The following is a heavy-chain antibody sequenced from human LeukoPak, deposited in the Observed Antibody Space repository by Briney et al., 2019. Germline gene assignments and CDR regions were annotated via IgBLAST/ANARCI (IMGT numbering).Heavy chain of an antibody. CDR2: INHSGST. D-gene: IGHD2-2*03. J-gene: IGHJ3*02. Sequence: SETLSLTCAVYGGSFSGYYWSWIRQPPGKGLEWIGEINHSGSTNYNPSLKSRVTISVDTSKNQFSLKLSSVTAADTAVYYYAGEMDIVVVPAAMFHDAFDTWGQGTMVTVSS. CDR3: AGEMDIVVVPAAMFHDAFDT. CDR1: GGSFSGYY. V-gene: IGHV4-34*01.